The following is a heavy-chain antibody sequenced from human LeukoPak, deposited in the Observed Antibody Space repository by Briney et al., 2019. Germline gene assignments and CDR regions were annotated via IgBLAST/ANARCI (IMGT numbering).Heavy chain of an antibody. CDR2: IRQDGSEK. CDR3: ARDSAGNDY. J-gene: IGHJ4*02. D-gene: IGHD6-13*01. V-gene: IGHV3-7*01. Sequence: AGGSLRLSCAASGFTFSTYWMSWVRQAPGKGLEWVANIRQDGSEKYYVDSVKGRFTISRDNAKNSLYLQMNSLRAEDTAMYYCARDSAGNDYWGQGTLVTVSS. CDR1: GFTFSTYW.